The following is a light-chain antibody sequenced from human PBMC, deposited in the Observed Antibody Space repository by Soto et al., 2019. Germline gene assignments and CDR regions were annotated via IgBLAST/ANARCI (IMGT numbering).Light chain of an antibody. CDR3: QQYGSSGT. CDR2: GAS. CDR1: QSVPRH. J-gene: IGKJ1*01. V-gene: IGKV3-20*01. Sequence: EIVLTQSPASLSLSPGERATVSCRASQSVPRHLAWYQQRPGKAPWLLIYGASIRATGIPDRFSGSGSGTDFTLPIRRLEPEDFAVYYCQQYGSSGTFGQGTKVDIK.